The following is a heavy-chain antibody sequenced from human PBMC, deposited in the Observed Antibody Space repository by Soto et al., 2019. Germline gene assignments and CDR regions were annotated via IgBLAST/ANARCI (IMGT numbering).Heavy chain of an antibody. Sequence: QVPLVQSGAEVKKPGSSVKVSCKASGGTFSSYTISWVRQAPGQGLEWMGRIIPILGIANYAQKFQGRVTITADKSTSTAYMELSSLRSEDTAVYYCAREDYDYIWGSYRHSGMFDYWGQGTLVTVSS. CDR3: AREDYDYIWGSYRHSGMFDY. V-gene: IGHV1-69*08. CDR2: IIPILGIA. D-gene: IGHD3-16*01. CDR1: GGTFSSYT. J-gene: IGHJ4*02.